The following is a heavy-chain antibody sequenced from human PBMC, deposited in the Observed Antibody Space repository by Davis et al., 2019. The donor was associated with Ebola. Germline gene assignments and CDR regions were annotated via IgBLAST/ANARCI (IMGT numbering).Heavy chain of an antibody. J-gene: IGHJ4*02. CDR1: VITFSSYA. V-gene: IGHV3-23*01. CDR2: ISGSGGNT. CDR3: AKEITEVVAATGFDY. Sequence: GESLKISCTDSVITFSSYAMTWVRQAPGKGLEWVSAISGSGGNTYYADSVKGRFTTSRDNSKNTLDLQMESLRVEDTAVYYCAKEITEVVAATGFDYWGQGTLVIVSS. D-gene: IGHD2-15*01.